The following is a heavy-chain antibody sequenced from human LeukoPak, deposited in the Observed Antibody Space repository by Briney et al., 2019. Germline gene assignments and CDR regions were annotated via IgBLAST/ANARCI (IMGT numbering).Heavy chain of an antibody. D-gene: IGHD3-22*01. CDR1: GGSISSYY. Sequence: YPSETLSLTCTVSGGSISSYYWSWIRQPPGKGLEWIGRIYISGSTNYNPSLKSRVTMALDTSKSQFSLKLTSVTAADTAVYYCARANVYDSSGYKIDYWGQGTLVTVSS. V-gene: IGHV4-4*07. CDR3: ARANVYDSSGYKIDY. J-gene: IGHJ4*02. CDR2: IYISGST.